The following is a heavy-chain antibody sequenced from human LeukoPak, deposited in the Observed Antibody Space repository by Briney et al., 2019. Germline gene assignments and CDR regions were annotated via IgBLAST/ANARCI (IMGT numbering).Heavy chain of an antibody. CDR1: GYTFTSYY. J-gene: IGHJ6*03. CDR3: ARGGSDVDYDYYYYYMDV. Sequence: ASVKVSCKASGYTFTSYYMHWVRQAPGQGLEWMGIINPSGCSTSYAQKFQGRVTMTRDMSTSTVYMELSSLRSEDTAVYYCARGGSDVDYDYYYYYMDVWGKGTTVTTSS. CDR2: INPSGCST. V-gene: IGHV1-46*01. D-gene: IGHD4-17*01.